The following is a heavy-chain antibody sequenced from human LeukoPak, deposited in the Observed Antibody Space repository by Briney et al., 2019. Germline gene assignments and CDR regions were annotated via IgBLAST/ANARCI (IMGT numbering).Heavy chain of an antibody. J-gene: IGHJ6*03. CDR3: ARDRVTMVRGVMGSYYYYYMDV. D-gene: IGHD3-10*01. Sequence: ASVKVSCKASEYTFTSYAMHWARQAPGQRLEWMGWINAGNGNTKYSQEFQGRVTITRDTSASTAYMELSSLRSEDMAVYYCARDRVTMVRGVMGSYYYYYMDVWGKGTTVTVSS. V-gene: IGHV1-3*03. CDR2: INAGNGNT. CDR1: EYTFTSYA.